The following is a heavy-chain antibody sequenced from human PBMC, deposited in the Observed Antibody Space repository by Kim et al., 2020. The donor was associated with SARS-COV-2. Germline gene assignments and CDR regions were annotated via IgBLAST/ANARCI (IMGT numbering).Heavy chain of an antibody. CDR1: GFTVSSNY. Sequence: GGSLRLSCAASGFTVSSNYMSWVRQAPGKGLEWVSVIYSGGSTYYADSVKGRFTISRDNSKNTLYLQMNSLRAEDTAVYYCARDYYYGSGSSKYFQHWGQGTLVTVSS. CDR3: ARDYYYGSGSSKYFQH. V-gene: IGHV3-66*01. D-gene: IGHD3-10*01. CDR2: IYSGGST. J-gene: IGHJ1*01.